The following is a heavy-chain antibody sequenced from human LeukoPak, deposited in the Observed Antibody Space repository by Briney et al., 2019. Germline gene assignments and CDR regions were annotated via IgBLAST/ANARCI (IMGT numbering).Heavy chain of an antibody. CDR1: GGSFSGYY. Sequence: PSETLSLTCAVYGGSFSGYYWSWIRQPPGKGLEWIGEINHSGSTYYNPSLKSRVTISVDTSKNQFSLKLSSVTAADMAVYYCARAPGVLRYFDWSYGYFDYWGQGTLVTVSS. CDR2: INHSGST. D-gene: IGHD3-9*01. V-gene: IGHV4-34*01. J-gene: IGHJ4*02. CDR3: ARAPGVLRYFDWSYGYFDY.